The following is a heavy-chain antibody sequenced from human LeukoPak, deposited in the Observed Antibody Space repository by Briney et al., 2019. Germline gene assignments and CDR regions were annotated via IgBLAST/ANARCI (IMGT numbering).Heavy chain of an antibody. D-gene: IGHD3-10*01. Sequence: PGGSLRLSCAASGFTFSSYAMSWVRQAPGKGLEWVSTISGSGGSTYYADSVKGRFTISRDNSKNTLYLQMNSLRAEDTAVYYCAKDPSGSGIIRWAFDIWGQGTMVTVSS. V-gene: IGHV3-23*01. CDR3: AKDPSGSGIIRWAFDI. CDR1: GFTFSSYA. CDR2: ISGSGGST. J-gene: IGHJ3*02.